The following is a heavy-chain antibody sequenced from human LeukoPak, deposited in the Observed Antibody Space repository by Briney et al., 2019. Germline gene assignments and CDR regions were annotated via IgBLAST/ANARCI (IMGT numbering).Heavy chain of an antibody. CDR1: GYSLTTYY. V-gene: IGHV1-69*13. CDR2: IIPIFGTA. J-gene: IGHJ4*02. CDR3: ARGGRLYSSSSSRPFDY. D-gene: IGHD6-6*01. Sequence: GALVKVSCKASGYSLTTYYMHWVRQAPGQGLEWMGGIIPIFGTANYAQKFQGRVTITADESTSTAYMELSSLRSEDTAVYYCARGGRLYSSSSSRPFDYWGQGTLVTVSS.